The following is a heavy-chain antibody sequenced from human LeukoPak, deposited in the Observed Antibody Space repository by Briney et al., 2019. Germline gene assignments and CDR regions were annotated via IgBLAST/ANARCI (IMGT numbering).Heavy chain of an antibody. CDR1: GITFSSYG. J-gene: IGHJ4*02. D-gene: IGHD6-19*01. Sequence: PGGSLRLSCAASGITFSSYGMHWVRQAPGKGLEWVAVIWYDGSNKYYADSVKGRFTISRDNSKNTLYLQMNSLRAEDTAVYYCAREWYSGYPLQWLVHGEDYWGQGTLVTVSS. CDR3: AREWYSGYPLQWLVHGEDY. CDR2: IWYDGSNK. V-gene: IGHV3-33*01.